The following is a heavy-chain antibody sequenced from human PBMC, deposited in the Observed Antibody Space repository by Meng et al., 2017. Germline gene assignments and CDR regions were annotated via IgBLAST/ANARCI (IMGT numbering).Heavy chain of an antibody. CDR2: IWYDGSNK. Sequence: GESLKISCAASGFTFSSYAMHWVRQAPGKGLEWVAVIWYDGSNKYYADSVKGRFTISRDNSKNTLYLQMNSLRAEDTAVYYCARGDYSLRYFDWLYYFDYWGQGTLVTVSS. V-gene: IGHV3-33*08. CDR3: ARGDYSLRYFDWLYYFDY. D-gene: IGHD3-9*01. CDR1: GFTFSSYA. J-gene: IGHJ4*02.